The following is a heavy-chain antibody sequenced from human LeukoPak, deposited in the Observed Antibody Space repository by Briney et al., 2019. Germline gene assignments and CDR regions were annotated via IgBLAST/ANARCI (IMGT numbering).Heavy chain of an antibody. CDR3: ARVGFCSGGSCYDAFDI. V-gene: IGHV4-59*01. CDR1: GVSISSYY. CDR2: IYYSGST. Sequence: SETLSLTCTVSGVSISSYYWSWIRQPPGKGLEWIGYIYYSGSTNYNPSLKSRVTISVDTSKNQFSLKLSSVTAADTAVYYCARVGFCSGGSCYDAFDIWGQGTMVTVSS. J-gene: IGHJ3*02. D-gene: IGHD2-15*01.